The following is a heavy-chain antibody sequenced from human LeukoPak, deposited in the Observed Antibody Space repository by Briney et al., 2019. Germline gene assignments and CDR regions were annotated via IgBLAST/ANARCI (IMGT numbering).Heavy chain of an antibody. J-gene: IGHJ4*02. D-gene: IGHD1-26*01. V-gene: IGHV3-23*01. CDR1: GFTFSSYA. CDR3: AKWPEGATPKFHY. CDR2: ISGSGGVT. Sequence: GGSLRLTCAASGFTFSSYAMSWVRQAPGKGLEWVSTISGSGGVTYYPDSVRGRFTISRDNSKNTLHLQMDSLRAEDTAIYYCAKWPEGATPKFHYWGQGTLVTVSS.